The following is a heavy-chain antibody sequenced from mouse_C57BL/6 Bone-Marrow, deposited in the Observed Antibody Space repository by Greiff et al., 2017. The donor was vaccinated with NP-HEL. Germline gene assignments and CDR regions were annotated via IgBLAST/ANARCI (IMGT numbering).Heavy chain of an antibody. Sequence: VQLQQSGAELARPGASVKLSCKASGYTFTSYGISWVKQRTGQGLEWIGEVYPRSGNTYYNEKFKGKATLTGDKSSSTAYMELRSLTSEDSAVYFCAREGVIIPGYWGQGTTLTVSS. D-gene: IGHD1-1*01. J-gene: IGHJ2*01. CDR3: AREGVIIPGY. CDR2: VYPRSGNT. V-gene: IGHV1-81*01. CDR1: GYTFTSYG.